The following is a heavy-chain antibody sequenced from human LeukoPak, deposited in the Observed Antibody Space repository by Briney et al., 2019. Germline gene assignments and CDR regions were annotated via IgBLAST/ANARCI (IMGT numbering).Heavy chain of an antibody. CDR2: INPNSGGT. CDR3: ARAPPIYYDSSGYENLYYFDY. D-gene: IGHD3-22*01. J-gene: IGHJ4*02. Sequence: ASVKVSCKASGYTFTGYYMHWVRQAPGHGLEWMGWINPNSGGTNYAQKFQGRVTMTRDTSISTAYMELSRLRSDDTAVYYCARAPPIYYDSSGYENLYYFDYWGQGTLVTVSS. CDR1: GYTFTGYY. V-gene: IGHV1-2*02.